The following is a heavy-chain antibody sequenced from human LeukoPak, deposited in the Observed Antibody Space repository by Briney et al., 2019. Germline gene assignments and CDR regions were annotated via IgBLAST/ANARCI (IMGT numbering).Heavy chain of an antibody. CDR1: GFTFSSYW. D-gene: IGHD6-19*01. CDR3: VRGNSGSRTTPFDY. V-gene: IGHV3-74*01. CDR2: VKGDGSGT. J-gene: IGHJ4*02. Sequence: PGGSLRLACAASGFTFSSYWMHWVRQGPGKGLVWVSRVKGDGSGTSHADSVKGRFTISRDNAKNTLFLQMTSLRAEDTAVYYCVRGNSGSRTTPFDYWGQGTLATVSS.